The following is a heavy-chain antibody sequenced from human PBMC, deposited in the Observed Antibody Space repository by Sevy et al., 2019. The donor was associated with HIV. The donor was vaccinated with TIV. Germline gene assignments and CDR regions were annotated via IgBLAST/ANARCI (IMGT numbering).Heavy chain of an antibody. V-gene: IGHV3-23*01. CDR2: ISGSGGST. J-gene: IGHJ6*02. CDR3: AKDSRSGLDYYYGSGSPSSAYYYYGMDV. CDR1: GFTFSSYA. Sequence: GGSLRLSCAASGFTFSSYAMSWVRQAPGKGLEWVSAISGSGGSTYYADSVKGRFTISRDNSKNTLYLQMKSLRAEDTAVYYCAKDSRSGLDYYYGSGSPSSAYYYYGMDVWGQGTTVTVSS. D-gene: IGHD3-10*01.